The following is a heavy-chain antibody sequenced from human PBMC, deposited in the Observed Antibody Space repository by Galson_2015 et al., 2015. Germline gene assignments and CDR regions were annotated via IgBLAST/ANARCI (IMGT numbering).Heavy chain of an antibody. Sequence: SLRLSCAASGFTLSAYWMTWVRQPPGKGLEWVANIKGNGNEKDYVDSVKGRYTISRDNAKNSFYLQMNSLRAEDTAVYYCARHRVYSFDYWGQGSLVTVSS. CDR3: ARHRVYSFDY. J-gene: IGHJ4*02. V-gene: IGHV3-7*03. CDR2: IKGNGNEK. D-gene: IGHD5/OR15-5a*01. CDR1: GFTLSAYW.